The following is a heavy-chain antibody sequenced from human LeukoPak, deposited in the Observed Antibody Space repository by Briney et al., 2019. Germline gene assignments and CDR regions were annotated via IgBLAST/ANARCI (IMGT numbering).Heavy chain of an antibody. CDR2: IDPDSGDT. Sequence: GASVKVSCKASGYTFTAYFMHWVRQAPGQGLEWMGWIDPDSGDTNYAQKFQGRVTVTRDTAINTAYMELNNLKSDDTAVYFCGAFLGYSSGGVSFDIWGQGTMVTVSS. J-gene: IGHJ3*02. V-gene: IGHV1-2*02. CDR1: GYTFTAYF. CDR3: GAFLGYSSGGVSFDI. D-gene: IGHD2-21*01.